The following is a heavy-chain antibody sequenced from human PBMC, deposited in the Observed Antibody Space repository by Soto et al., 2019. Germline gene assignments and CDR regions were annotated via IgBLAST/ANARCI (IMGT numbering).Heavy chain of an antibody. CDR2: IWYDGSNK. V-gene: IGHV3-33*01. CDR3: ARVFYDSSGYCYNWFDP. D-gene: IGHD3-22*01. J-gene: IGHJ5*02. Sequence: GGSLRLSCAASGFTFSSYGMHWVRQAPGKGLEWVAVIWYDGSNKYYADSVKGRFTISRDNSKNTLYLQMNSLRAEDTAVYYCARVFYDSSGYCYNWFDPWGQGTLVTVSS. CDR1: GFTFSSYG.